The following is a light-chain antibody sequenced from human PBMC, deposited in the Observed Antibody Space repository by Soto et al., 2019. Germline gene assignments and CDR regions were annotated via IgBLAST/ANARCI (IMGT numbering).Light chain of an antibody. CDR1: SSDVGSYNL. J-gene: IGLJ1*01. V-gene: IGLV2-23*02. CDR2: EVS. Sequence: QSVLTQPASVSGSPGQSITISCTGTSSDVGSYNLVSWYQQHPGKAPKLMIYEVSKRPSGVSNRFSGSKSGNTASLTISGLQAEDEADYYCCSYAGSSTSVFGTGTK. CDR3: CSYAGSSTSV.